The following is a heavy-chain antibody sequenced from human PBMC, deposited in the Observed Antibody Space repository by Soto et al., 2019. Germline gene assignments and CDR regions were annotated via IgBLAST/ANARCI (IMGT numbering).Heavy chain of an antibody. D-gene: IGHD4-17*01. CDR3: AKGGRLRSPFGL. V-gene: IGHV4-34*01. CDR2: VSHSGYT. J-gene: IGHJ4*02. Sequence: ILSLTCAVYGESLSDNHWSWIRQPPGKGLEWIGEVSHSGYTVYNPSLKSRVTISLGTSNNQFSLKLISATAADTAVYFCAKGGRLRSPFGLWGQGTLVTVSS. CDR1: GESLSDNH.